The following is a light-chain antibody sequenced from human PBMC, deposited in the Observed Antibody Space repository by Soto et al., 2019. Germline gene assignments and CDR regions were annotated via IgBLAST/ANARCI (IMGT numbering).Light chain of an antibody. CDR3: QQRSNWPPAIT. CDR2: DAS. Sequence: EIVLTQSPAPLSLSPGERATLSCRSSQSVSSYLAWYQQKPDQAPRLLIHDASNRATGIPARFSGSGSGTDFTLTISSLEPEEFAVYYCQQRSNWPPAITLGQGTRLEIK. CDR1: QSVSSY. V-gene: IGKV3-11*01. J-gene: IGKJ5*01.